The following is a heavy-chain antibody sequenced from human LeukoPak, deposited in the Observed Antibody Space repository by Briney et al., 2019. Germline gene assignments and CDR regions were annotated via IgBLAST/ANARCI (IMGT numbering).Heavy chain of an antibody. CDR3: AKAMGSQTGFAYYFDY. V-gene: IGHV3-23*01. CDR2: ISGSGGST. CDR1: GFTFSSYA. Sequence: GGSLRVSCAASGFTFSSYAMGWVRQAPGKGLEWVSAISGSGGSTYYADSVKGRFIISRDNSKNTLSLQMNSLRAEDTAVYYCAKAMGSQTGFAYYFDYWGQGTLVTVSS. D-gene: IGHD3-9*01. J-gene: IGHJ4*02.